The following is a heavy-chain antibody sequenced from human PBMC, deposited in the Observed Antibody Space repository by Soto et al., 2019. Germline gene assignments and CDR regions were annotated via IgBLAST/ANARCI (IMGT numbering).Heavy chain of an antibody. CDR3: ARALAAAGTYYYYGMDV. Sequence: SVKVSCKASGGTFSSYTISWVRQAPGQGLEWMGRIIPILGIANYAQKFQGRVTITADESTSTAYMELSSLRSEDTAVYYCARALAAAGTYYYYGMDVWGQGTTVTVSS. J-gene: IGHJ6*02. V-gene: IGHV1-69*02. CDR1: GGTFSSYT. CDR2: IIPILGIA. D-gene: IGHD6-13*01.